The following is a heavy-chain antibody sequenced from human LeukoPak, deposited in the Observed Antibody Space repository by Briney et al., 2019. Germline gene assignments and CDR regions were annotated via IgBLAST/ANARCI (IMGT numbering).Heavy chain of an antibody. CDR2: IHPTSGGA. CDR1: GYTFTRFH. J-gene: IGHJ5*02. CDR3: ARDSDASSLADA. V-gene: IGHV1-46*01. D-gene: IGHD6-6*01. Sequence: GASVNVSCKASGYTFTRFHIHWVRQAPRQGLEWMGIIHPTSGGATSAQKFQGRLTMTRDTSTSTVYMELSSLRSEDTAVYYCARDSDASSLADAWGQGTLVTVSS.